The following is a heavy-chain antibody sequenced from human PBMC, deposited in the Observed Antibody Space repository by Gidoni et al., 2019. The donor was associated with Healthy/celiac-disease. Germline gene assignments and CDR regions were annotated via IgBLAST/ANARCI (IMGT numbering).Heavy chain of an antibody. D-gene: IGHD2-2*01. J-gene: IGHJ4*02. CDR1: GYSFTSYW. Sequence: EVQLVQSGAEVNKPGESLKISCKGSGYSFTSYWIGWVRQMPGKGLEWMGIIYPGDSDTRYSPSFQGQVTISANKSISTAYLQWSSLKASDTAMYYCARQVVVVPAANGPFDYWGQGTLVTVSS. V-gene: IGHV5-51*01. CDR2: IYPGDSDT. CDR3: ARQVVVVPAANGPFDY.